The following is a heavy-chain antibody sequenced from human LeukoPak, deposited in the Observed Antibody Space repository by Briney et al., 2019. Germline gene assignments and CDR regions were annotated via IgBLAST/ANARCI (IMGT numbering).Heavy chain of an antibody. CDR2: IGGSNGIT. D-gene: IGHD5-12*01. J-gene: IGHJ4*02. CDR3: ARNENSGWGYFDY. V-gene: IGHV3-23*01. Sequence: GGSLRLSCAASRFTFNSYAMSWVRQAPGKGLEWVSVIGGSNGITFYVGSVKGRFTIPRDNSKDTLYLQMNSLRAEDTAVYYCARNENSGWGYFDYWGQGTLVTVSS. CDR1: RFTFNSYA.